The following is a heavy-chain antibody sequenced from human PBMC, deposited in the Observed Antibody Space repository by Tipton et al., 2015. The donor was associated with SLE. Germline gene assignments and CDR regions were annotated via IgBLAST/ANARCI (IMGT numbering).Heavy chain of an antibody. CDR3: ARDLPKEVERRYFDY. CDR1: GFTFSSYW. Sequence: SLRLSCAASGFTFSSYWMHWVRQAPGKGLEWVSYISNSGSIIYYADSVKGRFTISRDNAKNSLYLQMNSLRAEDTAVYYCARDLPKEVERRYFDYWGQGTLVTVSS. J-gene: IGHJ4*02. D-gene: IGHD1-1*01. V-gene: IGHV3-48*03. CDR2: ISNSGSII.